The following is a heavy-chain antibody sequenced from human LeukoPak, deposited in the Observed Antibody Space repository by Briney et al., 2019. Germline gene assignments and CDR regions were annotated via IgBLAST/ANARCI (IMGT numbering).Heavy chain of an antibody. V-gene: IGHV3-30*04. CDR1: GFTFSSYA. CDR3: ATAAGTDWEFDY. D-gene: IGHD6-13*01. J-gene: IGHJ4*02. CDR2: ISYDGSNK. Sequence: PGGSLRLSCAASGFTFSSYAMHWVRQAPGKGLEWVAVISYDGSNKYYADSVKGRFTISRDNSKNTLYLQMNSLRAEDTAVYYCATAAGTDWEFDYWGRGTLVTVSS.